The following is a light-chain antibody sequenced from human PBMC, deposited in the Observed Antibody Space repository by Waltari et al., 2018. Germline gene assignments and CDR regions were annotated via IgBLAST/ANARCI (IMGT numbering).Light chain of an antibody. CDR1: QVIRSS. Sequence: IQLTQSPSSLSASVVYSVHITCRANQVIRSSLAWYQQKPGKPPKLLIYDASTLLQSGVPPRFSGSVSGTEFTLTISDLQPEDFATYYCQHFYTYTIAFGHGTRLE. CDR2: DAS. V-gene: IGKV1-13*02. CDR3: QHFYTYTIA. J-gene: IGKJ5*01.